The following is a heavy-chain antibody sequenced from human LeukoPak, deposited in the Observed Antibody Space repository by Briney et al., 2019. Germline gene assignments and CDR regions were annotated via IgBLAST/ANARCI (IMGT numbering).Heavy chain of an antibody. CDR3: AKVGSYSQDYYYYMDV. D-gene: IGHD1-26*01. CDR1: GFTFSRHG. V-gene: IGHV3-23*01. CDR2: ISPSGDIK. J-gene: IGHJ6*03. Sequence: GGTLRLSCVASGFTFSRHGMNWVRQAPGKGLEWVSGISPSGDIKYYVDSVKGRFTVSRDNSKNTLYLQINSLRDEDTAVYYCAKVGSYSQDYYYYMDVWGKGTTVTVSS.